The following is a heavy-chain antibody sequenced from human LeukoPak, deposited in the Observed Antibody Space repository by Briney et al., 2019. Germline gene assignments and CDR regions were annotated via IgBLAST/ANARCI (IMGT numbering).Heavy chain of an antibody. J-gene: IGHJ4*02. CDR2: INSDGSST. Sequence: PGESLRLSCAASGFTFSSYSMHWVRQAPGKGLVWVSRINSDGSSTSYADSVKGRFTISRDNAKNTLYLQMNSLRAEDTAVYYCARDTSGSWSLSFDYWGQGTLVTVSS. CDR1: GFTFSSYS. CDR3: ARDTSGSWSLSFDY. V-gene: IGHV3-74*01. D-gene: IGHD6-13*01.